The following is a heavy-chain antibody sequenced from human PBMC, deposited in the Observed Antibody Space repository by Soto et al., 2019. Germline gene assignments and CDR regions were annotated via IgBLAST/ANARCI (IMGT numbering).Heavy chain of an antibody. CDR1: GFTFSDHY. V-gene: IGHV3-72*01. CDR2: TRNKANSYTT. CDR3: ARGLMTTAVYYFDY. Sequence: EVRLVESGGGLVQPGGSLRLSCAASGFTFSDHYMDWVRQAPGKGLEWVGRTRNKANSYTTEYAAAVKGRFTISRDDSKNSLYRQMNSLKTEDTAVYYCARGLMTTAVYYFDYWGQETLVTVSS. D-gene: IGHD4-17*01. J-gene: IGHJ4*02.